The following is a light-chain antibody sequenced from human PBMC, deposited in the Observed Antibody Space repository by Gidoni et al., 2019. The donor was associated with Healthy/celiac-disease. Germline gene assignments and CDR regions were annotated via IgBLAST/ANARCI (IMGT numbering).Light chain of an antibody. Sequence: DIQMTRSPSYLSASVGDRVTITCRASQSISSYLNWYQQKPGKAPKLLIYAASSLQSGVPSRFSGSGSGTDFTLTISSLQPEDFATYYCQQSYSLTFGPGTKVDIK. J-gene: IGKJ3*01. V-gene: IGKV1-39*01. CDR2: AAS. CDR1: QSISSY. CDR3: QQSYSLT.